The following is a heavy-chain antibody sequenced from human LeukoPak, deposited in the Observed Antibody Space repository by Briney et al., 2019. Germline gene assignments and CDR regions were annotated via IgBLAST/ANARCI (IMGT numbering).Heavy chain of an antibody. J-gene: IGHJ4*02. Sequence: PGGSLRLSCAASGFTFDDYAMHWVRQAPGKGLGWVSLISGDGGSTYYADSVKGRFTISRDNSKNSLYLQMNSLRTEDTALYYCAKDPLRGYSYGFPGYWGQGSLVTLSS. CDR2: ISGDGGST. V-gene: IGHV3-43*02. D-gene: IGHD5-18*01. CDR1: GFTFDDYA. CDR3: AKDPLRGYSYGFPGY.